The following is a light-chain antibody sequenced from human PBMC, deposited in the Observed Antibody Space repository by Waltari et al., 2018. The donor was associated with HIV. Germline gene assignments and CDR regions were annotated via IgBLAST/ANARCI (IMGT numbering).Light chain of an antibody. Sequence: SYELTQPPSVSVSPGQTASITCSGDKLGDKYACWYQQKPGQAPVLVIYQDIKRPSGVPGRFSGSNSGNTATLTISGTQAMDEADYYCQAWDSSTANWVFGGGTKLTVL. CDR3: QAWDSSTANWV. CDR2: QDI. V-gene: IGLV3-1*01. CDR1: KLGDKY. J-gene: IGLJ3*02.